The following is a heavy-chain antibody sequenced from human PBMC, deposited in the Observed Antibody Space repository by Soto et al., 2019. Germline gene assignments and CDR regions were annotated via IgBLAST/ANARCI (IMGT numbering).Heavy chain of an antibody. CDR2: IYYSGST. Sequence: QVQLQESGPGLVKPSQTLSLTCTVSGGSISSGGYYWSWIRQHPGKGLEWIGYIYYSGSTYYNPSLKSRVTISVDTSKNPFSLKLSSVTAADTAVYYCATLGTPALAFDYWGQGTLVTVSS. D-gene: IGHD5-18*01. V-gene: IGHV4-31*03. CDR1: GGSISSGGYY. J-gene: IGHJ4*02. CDR3: ATLGTPALAFDY.